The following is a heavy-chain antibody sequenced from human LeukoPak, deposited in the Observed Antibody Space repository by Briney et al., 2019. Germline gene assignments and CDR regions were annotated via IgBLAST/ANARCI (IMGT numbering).Heavy chain of an antibody. J-gene: IGHJ4*02. CDR2: IYYSGST. D-gene: IGHD3-10*02. CDR3: ARVCVRGVTYYYFDY. Sequence: PSETLSLTCTVSDGSISSSSYYWGWIRQPPGKGLEWIGSIYYSGSTYYNPSLKSRVTISVDTSKNQFSLKLSSVTAADTAVYYCARVCVRGVTYYYFDYWGQGTLVTVSS. CDR1: DGSISSSSYY. V-gene: IGHV4-39*07.